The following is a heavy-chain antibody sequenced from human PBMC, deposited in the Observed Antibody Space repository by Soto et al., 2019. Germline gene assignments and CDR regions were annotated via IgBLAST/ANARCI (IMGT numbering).Heavy chain of an antibody. V-gene: IGHV4-34*01. J-gene: IGHJ2*01. Sequence: PSETLSLTCAVYGGSFSGYYWSWIRQPPGKGLEWIGEINHSGSTNYNPSLKSRVTISVDTSKNQFSLKLSSVTAADTAVYYCARGLNYYGSGSHNWYFDLWCRGTLVTVSS. CDR3: ARGLNYYGSGSHNWYFDL. D-gene: IGHD3-10*01. CDR2: INHSGST. CDR1: GGSFSGYY.